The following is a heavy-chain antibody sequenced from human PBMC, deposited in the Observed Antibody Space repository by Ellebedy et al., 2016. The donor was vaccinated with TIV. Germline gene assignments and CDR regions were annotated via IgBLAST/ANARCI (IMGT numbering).Heavy chain of an antibody. J-gene: IGHJ4*02. Sequence: GESLKISCAASGFTFSSYWIHWVRQAPGKGLVWVSRINSDGSSTSYADSVKGRFTISRDNAKNTLYLQMNSLRAEDTAVYYSAREDYDGFDYWGQGTLVTVSS. V-gene: IGHV3-74*01. CDR3: AREDYDGFDY. CDR1: GFTFSSYW. D-gene: IGHD3-22*01. CDR2: INSDGSST.